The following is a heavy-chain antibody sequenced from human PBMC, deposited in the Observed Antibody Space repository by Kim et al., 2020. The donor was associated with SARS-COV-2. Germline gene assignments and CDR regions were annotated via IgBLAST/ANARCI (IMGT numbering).Heavy chain of an antibody. CDR3: AVSSSWSFFDY. V-gene: IGHV4-31*03. CDR1: GGSISSGGYY. Sequence: SETLSLTCTVSGGSISSGGYYWSWIRQHPGKGLEWIGYIYYSGSTYYNPSLKSRVTISVDTSKNQFSLKLSSVTAADTAVYYCAVSSSWSFFDYWGQGTLVTVSS. J-gene: IGHJ4*02. CDR2: IYYSGST. D-gene: IGHD6-13*01.